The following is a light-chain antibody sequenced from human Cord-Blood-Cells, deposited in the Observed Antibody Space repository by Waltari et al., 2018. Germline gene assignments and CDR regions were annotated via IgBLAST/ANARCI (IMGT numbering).Light chain of an antibody. J-gene: IGKJ4*01. V-gene: IGKV3-11*01. Sequence: EIVLTQSPATRSLSPGESATLSCRASQSVSSYLAWYQQKPGQAPRLLIYDASNRATGIPARFSGSGSGTDFTLTISSLEPEDFAVYYCQQRSNWLTFGGGTKVEIK. CDR1: QSVSSY. CDR2: DAS. CDR3: QQRSNWLT.